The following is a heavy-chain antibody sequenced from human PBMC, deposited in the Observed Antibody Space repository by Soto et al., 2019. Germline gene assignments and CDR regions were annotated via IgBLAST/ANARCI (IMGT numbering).Heavy chain of an antibody. CDR1: GLTLSNYA. D-gene: IGHD6-19*01. V-gene: IGHV3-23*01. CDR3: AKTFRTVAGTRYLDY. J-gene: IGHJ4*02. CDR2: ISGSGDST. Sequence: PGGSLRLSCAASGLTLSNYAMSWVRQAPGKGLEWVSVISGSGDSTYYADSVKGRFTISRDNSRNTLYLQLSGLRVEDTAVYYCAKTFRTVAGTRYLDYWGQGTLVTVSS.